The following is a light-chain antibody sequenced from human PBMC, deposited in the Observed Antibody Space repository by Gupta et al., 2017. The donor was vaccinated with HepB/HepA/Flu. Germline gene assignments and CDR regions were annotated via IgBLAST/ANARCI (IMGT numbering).Light chain of an antibody. Sequence: SYALTQPSSVSVSPGQTARITCSGDVLAKKYGRWFQQKPGQAPVLVIYKDRERPAGIPERFFGSSSGTTLTLTISGAQVEDEADYYCYAATDNNVLFGGGTKLTVL. J-gene: IGLJ3*02. V-gene: IGLV3-27*01. CDR3: YAATDNNVL. CDR1: VLAKKY. CDR2: KDR.